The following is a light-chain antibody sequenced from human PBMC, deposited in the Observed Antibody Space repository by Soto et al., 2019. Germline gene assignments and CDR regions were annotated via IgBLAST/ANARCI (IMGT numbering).Light chain of an antibody. CDR3: QQYGSSRWT. CDR2: DTS. CDR1: QSVNSGY. V-gene: IGKV3-20*01. J-gene: IGKJ1*01. Sequence: EVVLTQSPGTLSLSPGEGATLSCRASQSVNSGYLSWYQQKPGQAPRLLIYDTSSRATGTPDRFSGSGSGTDFTLTISRLEPEDFAVYYCQQYGSSRWTFGQGTKVEI.